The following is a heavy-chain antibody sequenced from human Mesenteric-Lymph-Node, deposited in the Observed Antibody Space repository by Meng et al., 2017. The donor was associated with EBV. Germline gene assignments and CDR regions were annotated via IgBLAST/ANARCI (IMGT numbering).Heavy chain of an antibody. CDR1: GYTFTTHG. Sequence: QVQLVQSGPEVKKPGASVKVSCQTSGYTFTTHGITWVRQAPGQGLEWMGWIGGNNGNTFYAEEFQGRVTMTTDTSTNTVHMELRSLISDDTALYYCARDQLWPETPDYWGQGTLVTVSS. CDR2: IGGNNGNT. CDR3: ARDQLWPETPDY. J-gene: IGHJ4*02. D-gene: IGHD5-18*01. V-gene: IGHV1-18*01.